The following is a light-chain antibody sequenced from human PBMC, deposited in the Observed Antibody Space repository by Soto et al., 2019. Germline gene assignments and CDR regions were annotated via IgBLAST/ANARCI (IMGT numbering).Light chain of an antibody. CDR1: QGVGST. Sequence: EIVMTQSPATLSVSPGERATLSCRASQGVGSTLAWYQQKPGQTPRLLIYAASTRATGVPARFSGSGSGTEFTLTSKSLPSADFAVYYCQHYHSWPLTFGGGTKVEIK. CDR2: AAS. J-gene: IGKJ4*01. CDR3: QHYHSWPLT. V-gene: IGKV3-15*01.